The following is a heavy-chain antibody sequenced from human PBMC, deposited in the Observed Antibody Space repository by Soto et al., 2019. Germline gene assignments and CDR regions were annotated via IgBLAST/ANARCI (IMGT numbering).Heavy chain of an antibody. CDR2: IYYSGST. CDR3: ASRYCSGGSCYSIDP. V-gene: IGHV4-39*07. CDR1: GGSISSSSYY. D-gene: IGHD2-15*01. J-gene: IGHJ5*02. Sequence: SETLSLTCTVSGGSISSSSYYWGWIRQPPGKGLEWIGSIYYSGSTYYNPSLKSRVTISVDTSKNQFSLKLSSVTAADTAVYYCASRYCSGGSCYSIDPWGQGTLVTVSS.